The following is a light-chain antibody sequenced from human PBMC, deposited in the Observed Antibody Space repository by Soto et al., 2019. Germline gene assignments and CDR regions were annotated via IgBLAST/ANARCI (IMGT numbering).Light chain of an antibody. CDR1: SSNIGTNT. CDR2: SDN. J-gene: IGLJ2*01. CDR3: AACGVSLVV. Sequence: QSVLTQPPSASGTPGQRVTISCSGSSSNIGTNTVIWYQQLPGAAPKLLIYSDNHRPSGVPDRFSGSTSGTSASLAISGLQSEDEADYFSAACGVSLVVFGAGTKRTFL. V-gene: IGLV1-44*01.